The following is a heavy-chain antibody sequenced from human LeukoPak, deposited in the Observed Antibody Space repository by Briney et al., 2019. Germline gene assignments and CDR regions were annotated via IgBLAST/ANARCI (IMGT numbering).Heavy chain of an antibody. CDR2: INSDGSST. D-gene: IGHD5-12*01. Sequence: PGGSLRLSCAASGFTFSSYWMHWVRQAPGKGLVWDSRINSDGSSTSYADSVKGRFTISRDNAKNTLYLQMNSLRAEDTAVYYCARGASRLPYYMDVWGKGTTVTISS. CDR3: ARGASRLPYYMDV. V-gene: IGHV3-74*01. J-gene: IGHJ6*03. CDR1: GFTFSSYW.